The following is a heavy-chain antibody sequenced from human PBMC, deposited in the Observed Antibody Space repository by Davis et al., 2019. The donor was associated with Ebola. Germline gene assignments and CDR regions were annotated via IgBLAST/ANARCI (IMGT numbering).Heavy chain of an antibody. D-gene: IGHD2-2*01. Sequence: PSETLSLTCAVYGGSFSGYYWSWIRQPPGKGLEWIGEINHSGSNNYNPSLKSRVTISVDTSKNKLSWKLSSVTAADTAVYYCARVPYYYYYMDVWGKGTTVTVSS. CDR3: ARVPYYYYYMDV. V-gene: IGHV4-34*01. CDR1: GGSFSGYY. CDR2: INHSGSN. J-gene: IGHJ6*03.